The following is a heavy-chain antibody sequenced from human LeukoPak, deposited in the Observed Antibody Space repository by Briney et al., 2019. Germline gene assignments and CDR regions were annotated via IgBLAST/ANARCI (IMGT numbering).Heavy chain of an antibody. D-gene: IGHD2-2*01. CDR3: ARRYSTSWTLDP. CDR2: IYSGGST. V-gene: IGHV3-66*01. J-gene: IGHJ5*02. CDR1: GFTVSTSD. Sequence: GGSLRLSCAASGFTVSTSDMSWVRQAPGKGLEWVSVIYSGGSTYYGDSVKGRFTISRGNSKNTLHLQMNSLRVEDTAVYYCARRYSTSWTLDPWGQGTLVTVSS.